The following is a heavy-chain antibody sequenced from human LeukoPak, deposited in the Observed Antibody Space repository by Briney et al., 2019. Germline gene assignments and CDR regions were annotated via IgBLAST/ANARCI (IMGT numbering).Heavy chain of an antibody. J-gene: IGHJ4*02. CDR2: IRHDGSNK. V-gene: IGHV3-30*02. D-gene: IGHD3-22*01. CDR1: GFTFSSYG. CDR3: AKAWPDTYYYDSSGYYYLDY. Sequence: GGSLRLSCAASGFTFSSYGMHWVRQAPGKGLEWVAFIRHDGSNKYYADSVKGRFTISRDNSKNTLYLQMDSLRAEDTAVYYCAKAWPDTYYYDSSGYYYLDYWGQGTLVTVSS.